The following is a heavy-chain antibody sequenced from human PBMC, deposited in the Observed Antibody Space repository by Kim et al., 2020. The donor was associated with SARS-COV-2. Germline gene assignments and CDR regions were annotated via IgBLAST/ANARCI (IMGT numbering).Heavy chain of an antibody. CDR1: GGSISSYY. Sequence: SETLSLTCTVSGGSISSYYWSWIRQPPGKGLEWIGYIYYSGSTNYNPSLKSRVTISVDTSKNQFSLKLSSVTAADTAVYYCARARLGVVVPAAIPGWFDPWGQGTLVTVSS. J-gene: IGHJ5*02. V-gene: IGHV4-59*13. CDR3: ARARLGVVVPAAIPGWFDP. D-gene: IGHD2-2*02. CDR2: IYYSGST.